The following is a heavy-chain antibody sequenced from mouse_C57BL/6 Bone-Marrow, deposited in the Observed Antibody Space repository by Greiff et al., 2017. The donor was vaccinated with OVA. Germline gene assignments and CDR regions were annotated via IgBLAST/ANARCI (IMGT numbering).Heavy chain of an antibody. CDR3: ARRFTLRYFDV. Sequence: VQLQQSGAELVKPGASVKLSCKASGYTFTSYWMHWVKQRPGQGLEWIGMIHPNSGSTNYNEKFKSKATLTVDKSSSTAYMQLSSLTSEDSAVYYCARRFTLRYFDVWGTGTTVTVSS. J-gene: IGHJ1*03. CDR1: GYTFTSYW. CDR2: IHPNSGST. V-gene: IGHV1-64*01. D-gene: IGHD1-1*01.